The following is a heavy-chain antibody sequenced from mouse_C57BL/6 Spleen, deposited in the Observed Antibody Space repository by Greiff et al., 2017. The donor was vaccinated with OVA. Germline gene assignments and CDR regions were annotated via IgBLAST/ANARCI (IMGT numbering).Heavy chain of an antibody. Sequence: VQLQQPGAELVRPGSSVKLSCKASGYTFTSYWVHWVKQRPIQGLEWIGNIDPSDSETHYNQKFKDKATLTVDKSSSTAYMQLSSLTSEDSAVYYCATNYDYDSAWFAYWGQGTLVTVSA. J-gene: IGHJ3*01. D-gene: IGHD2-4*01. CDR3: ATNYDYDSAWFAY. CDR1: GYTFTSYW. V-gene: IGHV1-52*01. CDR2: IDPSDSET.